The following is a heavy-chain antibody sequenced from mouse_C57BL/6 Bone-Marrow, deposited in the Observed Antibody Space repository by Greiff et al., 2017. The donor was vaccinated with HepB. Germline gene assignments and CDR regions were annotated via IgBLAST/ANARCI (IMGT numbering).Heavy chain of an antibody. CDR1: GFTFSDYY. CDR2: ISNGGGST. D-gene: IGHD1-1*01. J-gene: IGHJ3*01. V-gene: IGHV5-12*01. Sequence: EVKLVESGGGLVQPGGSLKLSCAASGFTFSDYYMYWVRQTPEKRLEWVAYISNGGGSTYYPDTVKGRFTISRDNAKNTLYLQMSRLKSEDTAMYYCARHSYGSSPWFAYWGQGTLVTVSA. CDR3: ARHSYGSSPWFAY.